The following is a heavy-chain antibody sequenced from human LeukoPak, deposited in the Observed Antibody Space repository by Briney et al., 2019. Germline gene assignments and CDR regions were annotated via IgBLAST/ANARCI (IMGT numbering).Heavy chain of an antibody. Sequence: GGSLRLSCAASGFTFSSYSMNWVRQAPGEGLEWVSSISSSSSYIYYADSVKGRFTISRDNAKNSLYLQMNSLRAEDTAVYYCARDGPEDFQHWGQGTLVTVSS. CDR1: GFTFSSYS. J-gene: IGHJ1*01. V-gene: IGHV3-21*01. CDR3: ARDGPEDFQH. CDR2: ISSSSSYI.